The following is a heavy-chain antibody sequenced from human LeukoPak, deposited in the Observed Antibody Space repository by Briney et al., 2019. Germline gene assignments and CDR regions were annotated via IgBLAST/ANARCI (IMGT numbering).Heavy chain of an antibody. J-gene: IGHJ5*02. CDR2: INTKTGRA. CDR1: GYSFTDYY. CDR3: ARADFIDAGPYLIGP. V-gene: IGHV1-2*02. D-gene: IGHD3-3*01. Sequence: ASVRVSCKTSGYSFTDYYIHWVRQAPGQGLEWMGWINTKTGRASSARKFQGRVTMTRDPSITTVYMDMAWLTSDDTAIYFCARADFIDAGPYLIGPWGQGTLVTVSS.